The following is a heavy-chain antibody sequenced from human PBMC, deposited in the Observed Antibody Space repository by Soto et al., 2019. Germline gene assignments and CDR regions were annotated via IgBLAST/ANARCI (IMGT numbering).Heavy chain of an antibody. D-gene: IGHD4-17*01. V-gene: IGHV3-11*06. CDR3: AMKHADSTGVHDAFDI. Sequence: QVQLVESGGGLVKPGGSLRLSCAASGFTFSDYYMSWIRQAPGKGLEWVSYISSSSSYTNYADSVKGRFTISRDNAKNSLYLQMNGLRAEDTAVYYCAMKHADSTGVHDAFDIWGQGTMVTVSS. CDR2: ISSSSSYT. J-gene: IGHJ3*02. CDR1: GFTFSDYY.